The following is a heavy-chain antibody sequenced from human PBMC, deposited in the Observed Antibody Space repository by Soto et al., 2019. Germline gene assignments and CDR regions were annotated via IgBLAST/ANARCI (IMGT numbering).Heavy chain of an antibody. V-gene: IGHV5-51*01. CDR1: GYSFTSCM. D-gene: IGHD2-2*01. CDR3: ARHCIVVFPAAPGHTGYYYYGMDV. CDR2: IYPGDTDT. J-gene: IGHJ6*02. Sequence: PGAALKISWAGSGYSFTSCMIGWVRQMPGKSLEWRGIIYPGDTDTRYSPSIQGQVTIAADKSIRTAYLQWSSLKASDIAMYYCARHCIVVFPAAPGHTGYYYYGMDVWGQGTTVTVSS.